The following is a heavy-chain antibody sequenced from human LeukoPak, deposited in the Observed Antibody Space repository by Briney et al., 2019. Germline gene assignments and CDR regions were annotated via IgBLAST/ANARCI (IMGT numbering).Heavy chain of an antibody. CDR2: IRRDGSNQ. V-gene: IGHV3-30*02. CDR3: AKDVKGSSGYDLGGYYFYGMDV. D-gene: IGHD3-22*01. Sequence: GGSLRLSCAASGFTFSSHGMHWVRQAPGRGLEWVSFIRRDGSNQYYAESVKGRLTISRDNSKNTLNLQMNSPRAEDTAVYYCAKDVKGSSGYDLGGYYFYGMDVWGQGTTVTVSS. J-gene: IGHJ6*02. CDR1: GFTFSSHG.